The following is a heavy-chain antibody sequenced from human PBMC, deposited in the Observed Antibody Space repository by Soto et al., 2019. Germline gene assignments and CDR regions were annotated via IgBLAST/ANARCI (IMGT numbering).Heavy chain of an antibody. J-gene: IGHJ4*02. V-gene: IGHV5-51*01. CDR2: IYPGDSDT. CDR1: GYSFTSYW. CDR3: ARSISLDSPYGDYVSFDY. D-gene: IGHD4-17*01. Sequence: GESLKISCKGSGYSFTSYWIGWVRQMPGKGLEWMGIIYPGDSDTRYSPSFQGQVTIPADKSISTAYLQWSSLKASDTAMYYCARSISLDSPYGDYVSFDYWGQGTLVTVSS.